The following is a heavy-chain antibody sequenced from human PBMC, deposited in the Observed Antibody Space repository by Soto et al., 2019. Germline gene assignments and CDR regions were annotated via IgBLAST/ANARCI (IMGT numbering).Heavy chain of an antibody. D-gene: IGHD2-8*02. CDR3: ATGRSDGCWWEEHF. J-gene: IGHJ4*02. V-gene: IGHV4-39*01. Sequence: SETLSLACTVSNDSIRSGTYYWAWIRQPPGRGREWIGSLSYLGTTDYNPSLMSRVTISKDATENQISLKLSSVTAADTAVYYCATGRSDGCWWEEHFWGQGTLVTVSS. CDR1: NDSIRSGTYY. CDR2: LSYLGTT.